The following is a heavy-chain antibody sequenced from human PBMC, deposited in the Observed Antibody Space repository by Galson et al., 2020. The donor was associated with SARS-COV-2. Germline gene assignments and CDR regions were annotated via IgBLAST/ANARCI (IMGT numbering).Heavy chain of an antibody. CDR3: ARRQGSIAVAGIGYLFDY. CDR1: GGSFSGYY. J-gene: IGHJ4*02. Sequence: SETLSLTCAVYGGSFSGYYWSWIRQPPGKGLEWIGEINHSGSTNYNPSLKSRVTISVDTSKNQFSLKLSSVTAADTAVYYCARRQGSIAVAGIGYLFDYWGQGTLVTVSS. CDR2: INHSGST. D-gene: IGHD6-19*01. V-gene: IGHV4-34*01.